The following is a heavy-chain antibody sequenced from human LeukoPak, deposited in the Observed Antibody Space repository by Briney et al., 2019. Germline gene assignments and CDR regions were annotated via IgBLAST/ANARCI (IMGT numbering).Heavy chain of an antibody. Sequence: SVKVSCKASGGTFRTYGINWVRQAPGQGLEYMGRIIPMYGTANYAQKFQGRVTITTDESTSTAYMELSSLKSEDTAVYYCARDSNADYDFWSGFIQYYFDYWGQGTLVTVSS. V-gene: IGHV1-69*05. J-gene: IGHJ4*02. D-gene: IGHD3-3*01. CDR2: IIPMYGTA. CDR3: ARDSNADYDFWSGFIQYYFDY. CDR1: GGTFRTYG.